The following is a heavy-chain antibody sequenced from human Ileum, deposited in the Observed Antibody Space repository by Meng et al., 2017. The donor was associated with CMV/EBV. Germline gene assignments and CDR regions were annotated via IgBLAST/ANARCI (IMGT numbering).Heavy chain of an antibody. V-gene: IGHV4-59*01. J-gene: IGHJ4*02. CDR1: GGSISSYY. Sequence: GSLRLSCTVSGGSISSYYWSWIRQRPGKGLEWNGYIYYSGSTNYNPSLKSLVTISVDTSKNQFSLKLSSVTAADTAVYYCARFVVVPAASEYYFDYWGQGTLVTVSS. CDR2: IYYSGST. D-gene: IGHD2-2*01. CDR3: ARFVVVPAASEYYFDY.